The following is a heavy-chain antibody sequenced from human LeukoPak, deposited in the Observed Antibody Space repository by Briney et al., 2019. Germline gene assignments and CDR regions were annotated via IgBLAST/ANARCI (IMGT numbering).Heavy chain of an antibody. J-gene: IGHJ6*02. Sequence: ASVKVSCKASGYTFTSYDINWVRQATGQGLEWMGWMNPNSGNTGYAQKFQGRVTMTRNTSISTAYMELSSLRSEDTAVYYCARGWGWGTAHYYYYGMDVWGQGTTVTVSS. CDR3: ARGWGWGTAHYYYYGMDV. D-gene: IGHD1-14*01. V-gene: IGHV1-8*01. CDR1: GYTFTSYD. CDR2: MNPNSGNT.